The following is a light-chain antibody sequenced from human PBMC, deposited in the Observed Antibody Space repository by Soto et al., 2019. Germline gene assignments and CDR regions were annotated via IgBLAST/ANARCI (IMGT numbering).Light chain of an antibody. CDR2: GAS. V-gene: IGKV3-20*01. J-gene: IGKJ2*01. Sequence: EIVLTQSPGTLSLSPGERATLSCRASLSVSSCYLAWYQQKPGQAPRLLIYGASGRATGIPDRFSGSGSGTDFTLTISRLEPEDFAVYYCQHYGSSLYTFGQGTK. CDR3: QHYGSSLYT. CDR1: LSVSSCY.